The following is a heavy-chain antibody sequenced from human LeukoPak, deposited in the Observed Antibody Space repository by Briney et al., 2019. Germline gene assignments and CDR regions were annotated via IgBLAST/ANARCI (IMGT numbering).Heavy chain of an antibody. CDR2: ISGSGDST. V-gene: IGHV3-23*01. CDR1: GFTFRSYG. CDR3: AKNNDYGGSYWYFDL. J-gene: IGHJ2*01. D-gene: IGHD4-23*01. Sequence: GGSLRLSCAASGFTFRSYGMTWVRQAPGKGLEWVSAISGSGDSTYYADSVKGRFTISRDNSKNTLYLQMNSLRAEDTAVYYCAKNNDYGGSYWYFDLWGRGTLVTVSS.